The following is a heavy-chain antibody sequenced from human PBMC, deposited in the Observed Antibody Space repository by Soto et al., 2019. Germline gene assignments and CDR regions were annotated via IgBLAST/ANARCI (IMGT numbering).Heavy chain of an antibody. CDR2: IYWDDDK. CDR1: GFSLTTSGVG. D-gene: IGHD6-25*01. Sequence: QITLKESGPTLVEPTQTLTLTCTFSGFSLTTSGVGVGWIRQPPGKALEWLALIYWDDDKHYSPSLKTRLTITKDTSKNQVVLTMTNMDPVDTATYYWAQSRAPRLFEYWGQGTLVTVSS. CDR3: AQSRAPRLFEY. J-gene: IGHJ4*02. V-gene: IGHV2-5*02.